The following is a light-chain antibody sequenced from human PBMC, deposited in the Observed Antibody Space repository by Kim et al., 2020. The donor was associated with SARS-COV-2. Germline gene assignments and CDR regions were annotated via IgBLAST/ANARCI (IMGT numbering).Light chain of an antibody. CDR3: SSYTSSSTRV. CDR2: DGS. J-gene: IGLJ3*02. Sequence: GQSIIISCSGTSSDVGGYNYVSWYQQHPGKAPKRMIYDGSNRPSGVSNRFSGSTSRDTASLTISALQAEDEADYYCSSYTSSSTRVFGGGTKLTVL. CDR1: SSDVGGYNY. V-gene: IGLV2-14*03.